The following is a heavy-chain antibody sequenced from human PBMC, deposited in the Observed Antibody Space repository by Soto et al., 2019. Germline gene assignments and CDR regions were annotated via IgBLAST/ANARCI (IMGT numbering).Heavy chain of an antibody. CDR3: ARVLTGSSLFDY. CDR1: GGSISSDY. J-gene: IGHJ4*02. CDR2: ISYSGST. Sequence: TSETLSLTCTVSGGSISSDYWSWIRQPPGKGLEWIGYISYSGSTNYNPSLKSLVTISVDTSKNQFSLKLSSVTAADTAVYYCARVLTGSSLFDYWGQGTLVTV. D-gene: IGHD1-26*01. V-gene: IGHV4-59*01.